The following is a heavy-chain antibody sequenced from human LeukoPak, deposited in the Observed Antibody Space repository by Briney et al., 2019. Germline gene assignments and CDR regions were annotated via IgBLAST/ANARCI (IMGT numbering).Heavy chain of an antibody. V-gene: IGHV1-18*01. Sequence: GASVKVSCKASGYTFTSYGISWVRQAPGQGLEWMGWISAYNGNTKYAQKLQGRVTMTTDTSTSTAYMELRSLRSDDTAVYYCARDVYSIAAAGTFDYWGQGTLVTVSS. CDR2: ISAYNGNT. CDR3: ARDVYSIAAAGTFDY. D-gene: IGHD6-13*01. J-gene: IGHJ4*02. CDR1: GYTFTSYG.